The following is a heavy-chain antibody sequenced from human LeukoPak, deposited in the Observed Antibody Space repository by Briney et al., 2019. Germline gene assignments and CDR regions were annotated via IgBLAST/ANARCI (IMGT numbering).Heavy chain of an antibody. Sequence: SETLSLTCAVYGGSFSGYYWSWIRQPPGKGLEWIGEINHSGSTNYNPSLKSRVTISVDTSKNQFSLKLSSVTAADTAVYYCARVYNWNYDYWGQGTLVSVSS. V-gene: IGHV4-34*01. CDR3: ARVYNWNYDY. CDR1: GGSFSGYY. D-gene: IGHD1-7*01. J-gene: IGHJ4*02. CDR2: INHSGST.